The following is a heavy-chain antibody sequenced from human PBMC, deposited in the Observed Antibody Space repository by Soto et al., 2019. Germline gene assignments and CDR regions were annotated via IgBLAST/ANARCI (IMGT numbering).Heavy chain of an antibody. CDR3: ARDLDIVVVPAAMGFDP. CDR1: GYTFTSYA. J-gene: IGHJ5*02. V-gene: IGHV7-4-1*01. CDR2: INTNTGNP. Sequence: ASVKVSCTASGYTFTSYAMNWVRQAPGQGLEWMGWINTNTGNPTYAQGFTGRFVFSLDTSVSTAYLQICSLKAEDTAVYYCARDLDIVVVPAAMGFDPWGQGTLVTVSS. D-gene: IGHD2-2*01.